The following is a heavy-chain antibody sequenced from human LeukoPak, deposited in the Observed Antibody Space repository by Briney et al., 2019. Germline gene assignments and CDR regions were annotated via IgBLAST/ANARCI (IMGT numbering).Heavy chain of an antibody. CDR3: AAGFMVGATPHR. CDR2: IYYSEST. CDR1: GGSISSYY. J-gene: IGHJ1*01. V-gene: IGHV4-59*08. D-gene: IGHD1-26*01. Sequence: SETLSLTCTVSGGSISSYYWSWIRQPPGKGLEWIGYIYYSESTNYNPSLKSRVTISVDTSKNQFSLKLSSVTAADTAVYYCAAGFMVGATPHRWGQGTLVTVSS.